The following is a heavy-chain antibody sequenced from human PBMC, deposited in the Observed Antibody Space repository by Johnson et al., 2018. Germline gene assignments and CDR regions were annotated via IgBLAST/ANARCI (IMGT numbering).Heavy chain of an antibody. CDR2: ISYDGSNK. J-gene: IGHJ3*02. CDR3: ANGDSSFGAFDI. V-gene: IGHV3-30*18. CDR1: GFTFSSYG. D-gene: IGHD3-22*01. Sequence: QVQLVESGGGLVQPGRSLRLSCAASGFTFSSYGMHWVRQAPGKGLEWVAVISYDGSNKYYADSVKGRFTISRDNSKNSLYLQMNSLRTEDTALYYCANGDSSFGAFDIWGQGTMVTVSS.